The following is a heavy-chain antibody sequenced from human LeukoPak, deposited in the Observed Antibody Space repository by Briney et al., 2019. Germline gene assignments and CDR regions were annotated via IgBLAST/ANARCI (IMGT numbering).Heavy chain of an antibody. Sequence: SVKVSCKASGGTFSSYAISWVRQAPGQGLEWMGRIIPILGIANCAQKFQGRVTITADKSTSTAYMELSSLRSEDTAVYFCARRMSAMAGTSCMDYWGQGTLVTVSS. J-gene: IGHJ4*02. CDR1: GGTFSSYA. D-gene: IGHD6-19*01. CDR3: ARRMSAMAGTSCMDY. V-gene: IGHV1-69*04. CDR2: IIPILGIA.